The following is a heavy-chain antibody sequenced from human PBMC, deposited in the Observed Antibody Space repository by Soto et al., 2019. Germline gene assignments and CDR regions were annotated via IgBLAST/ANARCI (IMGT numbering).Heavy chain of an antibody. CDR3: AKDAVYNDGLWLMDH. Sequence: TVGSLRLSCTASGLPHSNFAMMWVRQAPGKGLECVSGIYGSGRGIEYADSVKGRFTISRDNSKNTVYLEMTDLRADDTAIYYCAKDAVYNDGLWLMDHWGQGTQVTVSS. J-gene: IGHJ4*02. CDR2: IYGSGRGI. D-gene: IGHD2-21*01. V-gene: IGHV3-23*05. CDR1: GLPHSNFA.